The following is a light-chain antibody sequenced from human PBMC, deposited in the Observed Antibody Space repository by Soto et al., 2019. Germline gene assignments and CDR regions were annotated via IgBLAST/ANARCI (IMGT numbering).Light chain of an antibody. Sequence: DIQMTQSPTSLSASVGDRVTITCRASQGIRNFVAWYQQKPGKAPTLLIYAASTLQSGVPSRCSGRGSGTDFTLTSNSLQPEDVATYSCQKYSSVPVFGPGTKVEIK. V-gene: IGKV1-27*01. CDR3: QKYSSVPV. CDR1: QGIRNF. CDR2: AAS. J-gene: IGKJ3*01.